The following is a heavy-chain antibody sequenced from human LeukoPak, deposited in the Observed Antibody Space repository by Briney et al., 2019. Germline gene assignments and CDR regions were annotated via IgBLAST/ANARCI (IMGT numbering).Heavy chain of an antibody. Sequence: GGSLRLSCAASGFTFNTYGMHWVRQTPGKGLEWVSVIWFDGSKIYHTDSVKGRFTISRDNSKNTLFLQMNSLRAEDSGVYYCARDLAKGRYFDYWGEGTLVTVSS. V-gene: IGHV3-33*01. CDR2: IWFDGSKI. CDR1: GFTFNTYG. J-gene: IGHJ4*02. D-gene: IGHD1-26*01. CDR3: ARDLAKGRYFDY.